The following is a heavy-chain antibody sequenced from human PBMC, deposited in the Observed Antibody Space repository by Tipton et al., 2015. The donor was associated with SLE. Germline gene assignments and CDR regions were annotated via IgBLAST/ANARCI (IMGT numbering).Heavy chain of an antibody. V-gene: IGHV5-51*01. CDR3: ARHPQLTGAFDV. D-gene: IGHD3-9*01. Sequence: QLVQSGAEVKKPGESLKISCKGSGYRFTSYWIGWVRQMPGKGREWMGLIDPLDSDTRYSPSFQGQATFSVDKSINTAFLQWSSLKASDTAMYYCARHPQLTGAFDVWAQGTMVIVSS. CDR2: IDPLDSDT. CDR1: GYRFTSYW. J-gene: IGHJ3*01.